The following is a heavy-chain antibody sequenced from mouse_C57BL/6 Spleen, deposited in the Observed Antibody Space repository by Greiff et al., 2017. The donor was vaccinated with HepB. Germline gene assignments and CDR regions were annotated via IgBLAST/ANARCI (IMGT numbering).Heavy chain of an antibody. Sequence: VQLKESGPGMVKPSQSLSLTCTVTGYSITSGYDWHWIRHFPGNKLEWMGYISYSGSTNYNPSLKSRISITHDTSKNHFFLKLNSVTTEDTATYYCARSYGNLYYFDYWGQGTTLTVSS. CDR1: GYSITSGYD. V-gene: IGHV3-1*01. D-gene: IGHD2-1*01. CDR2: ISYSGST. CDR3: ARSYGNLYYFDY. J-gene: IGHJ2*01.